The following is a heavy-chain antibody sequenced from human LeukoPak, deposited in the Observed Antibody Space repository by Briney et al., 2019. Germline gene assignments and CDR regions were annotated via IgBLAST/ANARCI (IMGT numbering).Heavy chain of an antibody. CDR1: GFTFSSYA. V-gene: IGHV3-23*01. D-gene: IGHD6-13*01. CDR3: AKDIAAAGRRVNAFDI. Sequence: GGSQRLSCAASGFTFSSYAMSWVRQAPGKGLEWVSAISGSGGSTYYADSVKGRFTISRDNSKNTLYLQMNSLRAEDTAVYYCAKDIAAAGRRVNAFDIWGQGTMVTVSS. J-gene: IGHJ3*02. CDR2: ISGSGGST.